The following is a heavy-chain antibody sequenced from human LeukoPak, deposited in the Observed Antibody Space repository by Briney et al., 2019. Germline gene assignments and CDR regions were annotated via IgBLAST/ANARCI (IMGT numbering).Heavy chain of an antibody. Sequence: SETLSLTCAVYGGSFSGYYWSWIRQPPGKGLEWIGEINHSGSTNYNPSLKSRVTISVDTSKNQFSLKLSPVTAADTAVYYCARGKYSSGWHGLYYFDYWGQGTLVTVSS. CDR1: GGSFSGYY. V-gene: IGHV4-34*01. J-gene: IGHJ4*02. D-gene: IGHD6-19*01. CDR3: ARGKYSSGWHGLYYFDY. CDR2: INHSGST.